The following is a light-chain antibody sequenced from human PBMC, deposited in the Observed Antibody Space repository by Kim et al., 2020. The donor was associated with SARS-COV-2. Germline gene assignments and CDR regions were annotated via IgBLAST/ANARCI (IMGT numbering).Light chain of an antibody. V-gene: IGLV3-19*01. J-gene: IGLJ2*01. CDR1: SLRSYY. CDR3: NSRDSNDNVV. CDR2: GKN. Sequence: ALGQTVRIKCQGDSLRSYYATWYQQKPGQAPILVIYGKNNRPSGIPDRFSGSSPGNTASLTITGTQAGDEADYYCNSRDSNDNVVFGGGTQLTVL.